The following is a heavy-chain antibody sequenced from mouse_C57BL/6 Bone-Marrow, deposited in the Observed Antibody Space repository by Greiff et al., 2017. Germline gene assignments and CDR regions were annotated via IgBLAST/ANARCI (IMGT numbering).Heavy chain of an antibody. CDR1: GFTFSDYG. CDR2: ISNLAYSN. CDR3: GRHPLYYAMDY. Sequence: EVNVVESGGGLVQPGGSLKLSCAASGFTFSDYGMAWVRQAPRKGPEWVAFISNLAYSNYYADTVTGRFTISRKNAKNTLYLGMNSLRSEDTAMYYCGRHPLYYAMDYWGQGTSVTVAS. V-gene: IGHV5-15*01. J-gene: IGHJ4*01. D-gene: IGHD1-3*01.